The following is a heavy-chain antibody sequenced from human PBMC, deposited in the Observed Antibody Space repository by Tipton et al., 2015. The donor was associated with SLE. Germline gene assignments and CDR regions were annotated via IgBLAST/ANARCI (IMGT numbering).Heavy chain of an antibody. Sequence: LRLSCAVYGGSFSGYYWSWIRQPPGKGLEWIGEINHSGSTNYNPSLKSRVTISVDTSKNQFSLKLSSVTAADTAVYYCARGHYDFWSGYYTGFDYWGQGTLVTVSS. V-gene: IGHV4-34*01. J-gene: IGHJ4*02. CDR1: GGSFSGYY. CDR3: ARGHYDFWSGYYTGFDY. CDR2: INHSGST. D-gene: IGHD3-3*01.